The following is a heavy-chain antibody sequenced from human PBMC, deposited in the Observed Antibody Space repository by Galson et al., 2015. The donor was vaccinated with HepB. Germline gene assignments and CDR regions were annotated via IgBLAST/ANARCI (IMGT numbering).Heavy chain of an antibody. D-gene: IGHD3-22*01. CDR3: AKVNHEYYYDSSGYYFASNAFDI. V-gene: IGHV3-30*02. Sequence: LRLSCAASGFTFSSYGMHWVRQAPGKGLEWVAFIRYDGSNKYYADSVKGRFTISRDNSENTLYLQMNSLRAEDTAVYYCAKVNHEYYYDSSGYYFASNAFDIWGQGTMVTVSS. J-gene: IGHJ3*02. CDR2: IRYDGSNK. CDR1: GFTFSSYG.